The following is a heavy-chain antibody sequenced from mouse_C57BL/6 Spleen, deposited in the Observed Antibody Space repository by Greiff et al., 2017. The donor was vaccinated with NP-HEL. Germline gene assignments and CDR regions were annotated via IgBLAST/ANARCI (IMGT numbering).Heavy chain of an antibody. CDR3: AKANWDLDWYFDV. V-gene: IGHV3-6*01. CDR2: ISYDGSN. D-gene: IGHD4-1*01. CDR1: GYSITSGYY. Sequence: EVQVVESGPGLVKPSQSLSLTCSVTGYSITSGYYWNWIRQFPGNKLEWMGYISYDGSNNYNPSLKNRISITRDTSKNQFFLKLNSVTTEDTATYYCAKANWDLDWYFDVWGTGTTVTVSS. J-gene: IGHJ1*03.